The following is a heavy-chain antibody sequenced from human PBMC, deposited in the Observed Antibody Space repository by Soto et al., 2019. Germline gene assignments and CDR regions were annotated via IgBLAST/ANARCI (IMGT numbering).Heavy chain of an antibody. D-gene: IGHD3-10*01. J-gene: IGHJ1*01. Sequence: QVQLQESGPGLVKASQTLSLTCNVSGGSISSGGYYWTWIRQHPGKGLEWIGNIHHSGSTFYNPSLKSRVSIPVDTSKNQFSLKLSSVTAADTAVYFCVSGVLSWGQGTLVTVSS. CDR3: VSGVLS. CDR2: IHHSGST. V-gene: IGHV4-31*03. CDR1: GGSISSGGYY.